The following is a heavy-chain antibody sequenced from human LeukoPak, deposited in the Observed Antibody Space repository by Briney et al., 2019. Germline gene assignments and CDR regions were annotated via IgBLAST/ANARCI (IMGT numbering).Heavy chain of an antibody. V-gene: IGHV4-39*01. CDR1: GGSIRNSTDY. CDR2: INYSGRT. J-gene: IGHJ4*02. D-gene: IGHD6-19*01. Sequence: SETLSLTCTVSGGSIRNSTDYWGWIRQAPGEGLDWIGSINYSGRTYYNASFKSRVTISVDTSRNQFSLKLNSVTASDTSVYYCARRGGGWSRRCFDSWGQGTLVIVSS. CDR3: ARRGGGWSRRCFDS.